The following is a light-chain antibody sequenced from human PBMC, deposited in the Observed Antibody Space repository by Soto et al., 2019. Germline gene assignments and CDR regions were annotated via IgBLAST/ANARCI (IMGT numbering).Light chain of an antibody. J-gene: IGKJ2*01. CDR3: QQVYSFPHT. V-gene: IGKV1-39*01. CDR1: HDISNY. CDR2: GAS. Sequence: DIQMTHSPSSLSASVGDGVTITCRASHDISNYLNWYQQKPGKVPEVLIYGASSLQGGVPSRFTGSGYGTDFTLTISSLQPEDSASYYCQQVYSFPHTFGQGTKVEV.